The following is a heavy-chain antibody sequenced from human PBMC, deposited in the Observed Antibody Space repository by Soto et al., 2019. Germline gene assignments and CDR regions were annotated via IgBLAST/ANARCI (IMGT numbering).Heavy chain of an antibody. J-gene: IGHJ6*02. Sequence: GGSLRLSCAASGFTFSSYAMSWVRQAPGKGLEWVSAISGSGGSTYYADSVKGRFTISRDNSKNTLYLQMNSLRAEDTAVYYCAKDEVGAVYYPYYGMDVWGQGTTVTVSS. D-gene: IGHD1-26*01. CDR1: GFTFSSYA. CDR3: AKDEVGAVYYPYYGMDV. CDR2: ISGSGGST. V-gene: IGHV3-23*01.